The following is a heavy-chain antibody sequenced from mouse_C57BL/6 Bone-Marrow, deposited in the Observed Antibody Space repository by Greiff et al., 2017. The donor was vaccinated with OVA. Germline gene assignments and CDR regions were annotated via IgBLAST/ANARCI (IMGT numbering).Heavy chain of an antibody. D-gene: IGHD2-2*01. CDR3: AGYGFAY. CDR1: GYTFTSYW. Sequence: QVQLKQPGAELVRPGTSVKLSCKASGYTFTSYWMHWVKQRPGQGLEWIGVIDPSDSYTNYNQKFKGKATLTVDTSSSTAYMQLSSLTSEDSAVYYCAGYGFAYWGQGTLVTVSA. J-gene: IGHJ3*01. V-gene: IGHV1-59*01. CDR2: IDPSDSYT.